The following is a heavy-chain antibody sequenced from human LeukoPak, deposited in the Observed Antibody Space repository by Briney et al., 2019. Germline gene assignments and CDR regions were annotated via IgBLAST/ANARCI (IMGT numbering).Heavy chain of an antibody. CDR3: AKGETYYDYVWGSYRLDTQIDY. J-gene: IGHJ4*02. CDR1: GFTFSSYG. V-gene: IGHV3-30*18. Sequence: GGSLRLSCAASGFTFSSYGMHWVRQAPGKGLEWVAVISYDGSNKYYADSVKGRFTISRDNSKNTLYLQMNSLRAEDTAVYYCAKGETYYDYVWGSYRLDTQIDYWGQGTLVTVSS. D-gene: IGHD3-16*02. CDR2: ISYDGSNK.